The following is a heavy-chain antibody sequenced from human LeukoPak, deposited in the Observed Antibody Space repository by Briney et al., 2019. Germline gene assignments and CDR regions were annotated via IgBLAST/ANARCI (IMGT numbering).Heavy chain of an antibody. CDR2: ISSDGGNT. V-gene: IGHV3-64*02. CDR1: GFTFSTYA. CDR3: ARSNNIVGATYFDY. D-gene: IGHD1-26*01. J-gene: IGHJ4*02. Sequence: GGSLGLSCAASGFTFSTYAMHWVRQAPGKGLEYISSISSDGGNTYYADSAKGRFTISRDNSKNTLYLQMGRLRAEDMAVYYCARSNNIVGATYFDYWGQGTLVTVSS.